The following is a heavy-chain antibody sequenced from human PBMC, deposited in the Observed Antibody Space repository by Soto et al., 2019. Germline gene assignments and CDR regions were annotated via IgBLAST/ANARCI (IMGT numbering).Heavy chain of an antibody. J-gene: IGHJ6*02. D-gene: IGHD3-3*01. CDR2: IDYSGST. CDR1: GGSVSSRAYY. V-gene: IGHV4-39*01. Sequence: LSLTCTVSGGSVSSRAYYWAWIRQSPGKGLEWIGNIDYSGSTYDNPSLKSRVIMSVDTSRNQFSLKLSSVAAADTAVYYCASVPYYDFWSGSRSPSYYYYGIDVWGQGTTVTVSS. CDR3: ASVPYYDFWSGSRSPSYYYYGIDV.